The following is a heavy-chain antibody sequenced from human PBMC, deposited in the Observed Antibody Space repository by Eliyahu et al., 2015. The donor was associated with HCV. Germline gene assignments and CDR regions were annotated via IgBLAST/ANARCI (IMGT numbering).Heavy chain of an antibody. CDR1: GFSFDDYA. V-gene: IGHV3-9*01. CDR3: VRDLLAGXXRPEGRFDF. D-gene: IGHD3-3*02. J-gene: IGHJ4*02. Sequence: EVQLVESGGGLVQPGRSLRLSCAASGFSFDDYAMHWVRQAPGKGLEWVSGISWNSGIIGYADSVKGRFTISRDNAKSSLSLQMNSLRPEDTALYFCVRDLLAGXXRPEGRFDFWGQGTAVTVSP. CDR2: ISWNSGII.